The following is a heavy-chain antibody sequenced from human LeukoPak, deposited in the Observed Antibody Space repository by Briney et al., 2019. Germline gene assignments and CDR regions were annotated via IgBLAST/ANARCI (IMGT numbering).Heavy chain of an antibody. V-gene: IGHV4-59*01. CDR1: GGSISSYY. J-gene: IGHJ4*02. D-gene: IGHD4-17*01. CDR2: IYYSGST. Sequence: SETLSLTCTVSGGSISSYYWSWIRQPPGKGLEWIGYIYYSGSTNYNPSLKSRVTISVDTSKNQFSLKLSSVTAADTAVYYCARDDYDYGDYVDYWGQGTLVAVSS. CDR3: ARDDYDYGDYVDY.